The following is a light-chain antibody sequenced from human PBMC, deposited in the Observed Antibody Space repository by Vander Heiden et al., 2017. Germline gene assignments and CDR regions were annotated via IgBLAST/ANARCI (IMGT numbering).Light chain of an antibody. CDR1: QSISSY. CDR2: AAS. V-gene: IGKV1-39*01. CDR3: LQSDTTPLT. Sequence: DIQMTQSPSSLSASVGDRVTITCRASQSISSYLNWYQQKPGKAPKLLIYAASSLQSGVPSRLSASRSGTDFTLTISMLQPEDFATYYCLQSDTTPLTFGGGTKVEIK. J-gene: IGKJ4*01.